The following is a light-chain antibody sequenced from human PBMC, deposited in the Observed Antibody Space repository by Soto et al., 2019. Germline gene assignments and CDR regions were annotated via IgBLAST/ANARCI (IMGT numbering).Light chain of an antibody. CDR2: GGT. Sequence: QPVLTQPASVSGSPGQSITISCTGTSSDVGSYNLVSWYQQHPGEAPKLMIYGGTKRPSGVSNRFSGSKSGNTASLTISGLQAEDEADYYCCSYAGITTYYVFGTGTKLTVL. CDR3: CSYAGITTYYV. V-gene: IGLV2-23*01. J-gene: IGLJ1*01. CDR1: SSDVGSYNL.